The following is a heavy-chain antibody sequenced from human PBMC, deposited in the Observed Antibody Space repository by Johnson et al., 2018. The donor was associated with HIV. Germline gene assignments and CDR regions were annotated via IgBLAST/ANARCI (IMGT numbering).Heavy chain of an antibody. J-gene: IGHJ3*02. D-gene: IGHD3-10*02. CDR1: GFTFSSYW. CDR3: AREREFTMCDAFDI. CDR2: IKQDGSEK. Sequence: EVQVVESGGGLVQPGGSLRLSCAASGFTFSSYWMSWVRQAPGKGLEWVANIKQDGSEKYYVDSVKGRFTISRDNAKNSLYLQMNSLRAEDTAVYYCAREREFTMCDAFDIWGQGTMVTVSS. V-gene: IGHV3-7*01.